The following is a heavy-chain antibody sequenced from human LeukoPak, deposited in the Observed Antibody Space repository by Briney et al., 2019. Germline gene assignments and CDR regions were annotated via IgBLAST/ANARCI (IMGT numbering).Heavy chain of an antibody. CDR2: ISGSGTST. D-gene: IGHD3-3*01. CDR3: ARERNDFWSGYYTYYFDY. Sequence: GGSLRLSCAASGFTFSSSAMSWVRQAPGKGLEWVSAISGSGTSTYYADSVKGRFTISRDTSKSTLYLQMNSLRAEDTAVYYCARERNDFWSGYYTYYFDYWGQGTLVTVSS. J-gene: IGHJ4*02. CDR1: GFTFSSSA. V-gene: IGHV3-23*01.